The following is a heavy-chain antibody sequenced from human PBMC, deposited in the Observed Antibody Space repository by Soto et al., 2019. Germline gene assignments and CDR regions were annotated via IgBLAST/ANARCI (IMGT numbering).Heavy chain of an antibody. CDR3: VKGSEVARHERDY. J-gene: IGHJ4*02. D-gene: IGHD2-15*01. Sequence: QVQLVESGGGVVQPGRSLRLSCAASGFSFSDCGMHWVRQAPGKGLEWVAAISSDGSDKYYSESVKGRFTISRDNSRNTLFLQMNSLRVGDTAVYYCVKGSEVARHERDYWGQGTLVTVSS. CDR1: GFSFSDCG. V-gene: IGHV3-30*18. CDR2: ISSDGSDK.